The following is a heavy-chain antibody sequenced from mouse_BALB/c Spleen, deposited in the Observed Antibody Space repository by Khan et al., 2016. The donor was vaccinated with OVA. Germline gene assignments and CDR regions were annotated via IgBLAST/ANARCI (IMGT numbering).Heavy chain of an antibody. CDR3: PRDRGTWYFDV. D-gene: IGHD3-3*01. CDR1: GFTFSTYT. V-gene: IGHV5-6-4*01. CDR2: ISSGGSYT. Sequence: EVELVESGGGLVKPGGSLKLSCAASGFTFSTYTMSWVRQTPEKRLEWVATISSGGSYTYYPDSVKGRFTISRENAKNTLYLKMSSLKSEDTAMYYCPRDRGTWYFDVWGAGTTVTVSS. J-gene: IGHJ1*01.